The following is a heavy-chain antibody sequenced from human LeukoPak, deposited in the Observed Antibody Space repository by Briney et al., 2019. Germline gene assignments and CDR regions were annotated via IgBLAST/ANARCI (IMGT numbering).Heavy chain of an antibody. CDR2: IYHSGST. D-gene: IGHD5-12*01. CDR1: GGSISSSNW. J-gene: IGHJ6*02. CDR3: AREDSGYPYYYGMDI. Sequence: KPSETLSLTCAVSGGSISSSNWWRWGRQPPGKGLEWIGEIYHSGSTNYNPSLKSRVTISVDKSKNQFSLKLSSVTAADTAVYYCAREDSGYPYYYGMDIWGQGTTVTVSS. V-gene: IGHV4-4*02.